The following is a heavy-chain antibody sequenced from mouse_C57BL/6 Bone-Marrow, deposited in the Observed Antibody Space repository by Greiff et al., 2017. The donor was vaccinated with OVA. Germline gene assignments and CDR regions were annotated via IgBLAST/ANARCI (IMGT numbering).Heavy chain of an antibody. CDR2: IDPENGDT. CDR3: TITSYYFDY. D-gene: IGHD1-1*01. CDR1: GFNIKDDY. J-gene: IGHJ2*01. Sequence: EVQLQQSGAELVRPGASVKLSCTASGFNIKDDYMHWVKQRPEQGLEWIGWIDPENGDTEYASKFQGKATITADPSSNTAYLQLSSLTSEDTAVYYCTITSYYFDYWGQGTTLTVSS. V-gene: IGHV14-4*01.